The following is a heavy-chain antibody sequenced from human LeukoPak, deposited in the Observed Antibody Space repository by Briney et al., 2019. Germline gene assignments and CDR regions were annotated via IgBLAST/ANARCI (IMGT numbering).Heavy chain of an antibody. CDR1: GYTFTNYW. J-gene: IGHJ4*02. CDR2: IYPGDSDT. CDR3: ARAGYSNRWDGVDY. D-gene: IGHD2/OR15-2a*01. Sequence: GESLKISCKGSGYTFTNYWIGWVRQMPGKGMEFMGIIYPGDSDTRYSPSFQGQVTISVDKSINTAYLQWSSLKASDSAMYYCARAGYSNRWDGVDYWGQGTLVTVSS. V-gene: IGHV5-51*01.